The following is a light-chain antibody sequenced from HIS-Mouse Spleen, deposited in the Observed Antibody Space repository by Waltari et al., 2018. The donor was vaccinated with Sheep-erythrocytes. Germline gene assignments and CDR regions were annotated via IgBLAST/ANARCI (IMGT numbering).Light chain of an antibody. CDR1: SSDVGSYNL. CDR2: EGS. Sequence: QSALTQPASVSGSPGQSITISCTGPSSDVGSYNLVSWYQQHPVKAPKLMIYEGSKRPSGVSNRCSGSKSGNTASLTISGLQAEDEADYYCCSYAGSSTWVFGGGTKLTVL. J-gene: IGLJ3*02. V-gene: IGLV2-23*01. CDR3: CSYAGSSTWV.